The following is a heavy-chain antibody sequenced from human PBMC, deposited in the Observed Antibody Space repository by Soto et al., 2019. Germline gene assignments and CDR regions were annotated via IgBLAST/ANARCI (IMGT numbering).Heavy chain of an antibody. D-gene: IGHD2-8*01. CDR3: AQETYSWPLDY. J-gene: IGHJ4*02. V-gene: IGHV3-30*18. CDR2: ISYDGSNK. CDR1: GFTFSSYG. Sequence: QVQLVESGGGVVQPGRSLRLSCAASGFTFSSYGMHWVRQAPGKGLEWVAVISYDGSNKYYADSVKGRFTDCIDNSKNPLNLQMNSLRVEERGVYYCAQETYSWPLDYWGQGTLVTVSS.